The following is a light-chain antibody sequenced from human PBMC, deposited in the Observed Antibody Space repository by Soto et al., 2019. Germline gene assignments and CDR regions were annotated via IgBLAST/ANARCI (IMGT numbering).Light chain of an antibody. CDR1: QSVSSN. J-gene: IGKJ3*01. CDR3: QQYNKWPPIT. CDR2: GAS. Sequence: EVVMTQSPATLSVSPGERATLSCTASQSVSSNLAWYQQKPGQAPRLLIYGASTRATGTPARFSGSGSGTEFTPTINSLQSEDFAVYFCQQYNKWPPITFGPGTKVDIK. V-gene: IGKV3-15*01.